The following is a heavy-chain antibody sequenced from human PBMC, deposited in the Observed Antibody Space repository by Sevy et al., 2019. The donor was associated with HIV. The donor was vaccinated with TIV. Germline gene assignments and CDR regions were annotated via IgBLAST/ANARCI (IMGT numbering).Heavy chain of an antibody. Sequence: GGSLRLSCAASGFTSGSYEMNWVRQAPGKGLEWVSYISGSGSPIYYTDSVKDRSTISSDNARNSLYLQMNSLCAEDMGVYYCGRDLPGDSRMDVWGQGTTVTVSS. CDR2: ISGSGSPI. CDR1: GFTSGSYE. D-gene: IGHD3-22*01. CDR3: GRDLPGDSRMDV. J-gene: IGHJ6*02. V-gene: IGHV3-48*03.